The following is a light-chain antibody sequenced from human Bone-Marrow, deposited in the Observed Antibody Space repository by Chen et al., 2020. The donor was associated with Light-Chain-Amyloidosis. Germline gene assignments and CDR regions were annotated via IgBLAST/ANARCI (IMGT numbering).Light chain of an antibody. CDR1: QSLVYSDGNSY. J-gene: IGKJ1*01. CDR2: KAS. V-gene: IGKV2-30*01. CDR3: MQGTHWPWT. Sequence: DVVLTQSPLSLPVTLGQPASISCRSSQSLVYSDGNSYLTWFQQRPGQSPRRLIYKASTRDSGVPDRFSASGSGTDFTLMISRVEADDVGVYYCMQGTHWPWTFGQGTKVEI.